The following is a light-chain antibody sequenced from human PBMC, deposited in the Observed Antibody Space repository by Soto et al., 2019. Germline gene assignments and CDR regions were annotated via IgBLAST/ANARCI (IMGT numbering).Light chain of an antibody. Sequence: DIQMTQSPPSVSASVGDRVTITCRASQDVGKWLAWYQQKPGKAPTLLIHGASSLQSGVPPRYSGSGYGTDFTLTISSLQPEDFALYYCQQYNNWPPLTFGGGTKVELK. CDR3: QQYNNWPPLT. V-gene: IGKV1-12*01. J-gene: IGKJ4*01. CDR2: GAS. CDR1: QDVGKW.